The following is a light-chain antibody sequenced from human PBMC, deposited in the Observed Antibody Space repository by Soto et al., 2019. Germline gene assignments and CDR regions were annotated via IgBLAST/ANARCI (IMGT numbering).Light chain of an antibody. CDR1: QSISTY. CDR2: GAS. V-gene: IGKV1-39*01. J-gene: IGKJ5*01. CDR3: QQSYSTEIS. Sequence: DIQMTQSPSSLSASVGDRVTITCRASQSISTYLNWYQQKPGKAPELLIYGASGLQTGAPSRFSGSGSGTDFTLTISSLQLEDFATYYCQQSYSTEISFGQGTRLEIK.